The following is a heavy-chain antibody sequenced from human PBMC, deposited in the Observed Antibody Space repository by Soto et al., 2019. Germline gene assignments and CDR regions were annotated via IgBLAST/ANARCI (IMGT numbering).Heavy chain of an antibody. Sequence: QVQLVQSGAEVKKPGASVSVSCEASGFTFRTSTIHWVRQAPGQRLEWMGWINAGNGNTRYSQKFQGRVTITRDTSASTVYVDLSSLESEDTAVYYYARGSFPVDSTYHYGMDVWGPGTTVTVSS. D-gene: IGHD3-10*01. J-gene: IGHJ6*02. CDR2: INAGNGNT. CDR3: ARGSFPVDSTYHYGMDV. V-gene: IGHV1-3*01. CDR1: GFTFRTST.